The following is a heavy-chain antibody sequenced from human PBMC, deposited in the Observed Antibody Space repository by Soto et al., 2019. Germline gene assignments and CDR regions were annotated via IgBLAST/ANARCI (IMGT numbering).Heavy chain of an antibody. CDR3: AKDPRSPIVVVPAAIPIQYYFDY. D-gene: IGHD2-2*01. Sequence: GGSLRLSCAASGFTFINYGMGWVRQAPGKGLEWVAVISYDGSNKYYADSVKGRFTISRDNSKNTLYLQMNSLRAEDTAVYYCAKDPRSPIVVVPAAIPIQYYFDYWGQGTLVTVSS. CDR1: GFTFINYG. J-gene: IGHJ4*02. V-gene: IGHV3-30*18. CDR2: ISYDGSNK.